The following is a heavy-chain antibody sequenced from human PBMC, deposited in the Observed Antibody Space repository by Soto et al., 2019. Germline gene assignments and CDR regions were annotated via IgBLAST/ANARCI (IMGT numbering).Heavy chain of an antibody. CDR2: IYHSGST. J-gene: IGHJ4*02. V-gene: IGHV4-4*02. D-gene: IGHD3-10*01. CDR1: GGYISMNW. Sequence: QVQRQESGPGLVKPSGTLSLTCAVSGGYISMNWEIWVRQPPGKGLEWIVEIYHSGSTNYNPSLKSRVTKSVDKSKNQCSLKLSSVTAADTAVYYCARVVQGIDYWGQGTLVTVSS. CDR3: ARVVQGIDY.